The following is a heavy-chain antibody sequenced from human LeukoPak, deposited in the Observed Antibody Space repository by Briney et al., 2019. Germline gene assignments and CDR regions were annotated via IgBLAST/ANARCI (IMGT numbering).Heavy chain of an antibody. CDR1: GGSISSSSYY. Sequence: WKTLSLTCTVSGGSISSSSYYWGWIRQPPGKGLEWIGSIYYSGSTYYNPSLKGRVTISVDTSKNQFSLKLSSVTAADTAVYYCARWSGSYFDYWGQGTLVTVSS. CDR2: IYYSGST. CDR3: ARWSGSYFDY. V-gene: IGHV4-39*01. D-gene: IGHD1-26*01. J-gene: IGHJ4*02.